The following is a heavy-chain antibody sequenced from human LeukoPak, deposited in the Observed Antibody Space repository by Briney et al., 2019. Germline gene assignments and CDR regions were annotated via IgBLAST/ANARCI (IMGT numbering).Heavy chain of an antibody. Sequence: SETLSLTCAVYGGSFSGYYWSWIRQPPGKGLEWIGYIYYSGSTNYNPSLKSRVTISVDTSKNQFSLKLSSVTAADTAVYYCARGAGIIVGAPLDYWGQGTLVTVSS. CDR3: ARGAGIIVGAPLDY. D-gene: IGHD1-26*01. V-gene: IGHV4-59*01. CDR1: GGSFSGYY. CDR2: IYYSGST. J-gene: IGHJ4*02.